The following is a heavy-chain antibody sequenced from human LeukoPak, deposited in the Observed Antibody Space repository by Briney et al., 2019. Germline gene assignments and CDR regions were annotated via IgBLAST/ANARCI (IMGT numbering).Heavy chain of an antibody. CDR1: GFTLSSNW. Sequence: GGSLRLSCAASGFTLSSNWMSWVRQAPGKGLEWVANMKNDGSEKYYVDSVKGRFTISRDNAKNSLYLQMNSLRAEDTAVYYCARDIEAAGLFLDYWGQGTLVTVSS. J-gene: IGHJ4*02. V-gene: IGHV3-7*01. D-gene: IGHD6-13*01. CDR3: ARDIEAAGLFLDY. CDR2: MKNDGSEK.